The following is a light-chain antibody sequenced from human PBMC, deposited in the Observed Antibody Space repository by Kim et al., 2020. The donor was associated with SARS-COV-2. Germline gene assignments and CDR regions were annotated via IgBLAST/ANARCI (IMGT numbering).Light chain of an antibody. V-gene: IGLV2-14*03. CDR2: DVS. J-gene: IGLJ2*01. CDR1: SSDVGGYNY. Sequence: GQSITISCTGTSSDVGGYNYVSWYQHHPDKAPKLMIYDVSERPSGVSDRFSGSKSGNTASLTISGLQTEDEADYYCSSHASSNTVIFGGGTKVTVL. CDR3: SSHASSNTVI.